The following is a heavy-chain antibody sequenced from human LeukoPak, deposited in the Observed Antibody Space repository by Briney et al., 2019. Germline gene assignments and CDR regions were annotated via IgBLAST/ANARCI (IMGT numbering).Heavy chain of an antibody. V-gene: IGHV4-34*01. D-gene: IGHD3-22*01. CDR2: INHSGST. J-gene: IGHJ4*02. CDR1: GGSFSGYY. CDR3: ARGESSGYYYLWGHFDY. Sequence: ASETLSLTCAVYGGSFSGYYWSWIRQPPGKGLEWIGEINHSGSTNYNPSLKSRVTISVDTSKNQFSLKLSSVTAADTAVYYCARGESSGYYYLWGHFDYWGQGTLVTVSS.